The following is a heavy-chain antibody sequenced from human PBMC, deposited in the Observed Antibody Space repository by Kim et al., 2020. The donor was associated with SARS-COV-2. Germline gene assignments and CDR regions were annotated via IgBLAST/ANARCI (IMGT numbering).Heavy chain of an antibody. CDR3: ARDGGTDYYYYGMDV. D-gene: IGHD1-26*01. CDR2: IYYSGST. J-gene: IGHJ6*02. V-gene: IGHV4-59*13. CDR1: GGSISSYY. Sequence: SETLSLTCTVSGGSISSYYWSWIRQPPGKGLEWIGYIYYSGSTNYNPSLKSRVTISVDTSKNQFSLKLSSVTAADTAVYYCARDGGTDYYYYGMDVWGQGTTGTVSS.